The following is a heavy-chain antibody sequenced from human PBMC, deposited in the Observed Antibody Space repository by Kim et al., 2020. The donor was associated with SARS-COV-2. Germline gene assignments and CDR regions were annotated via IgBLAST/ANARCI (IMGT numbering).Heavy chain of an antibody. CDR1: GFTFDDYA. V-gene: IGHV3-9*01. Sequence: GGSLRLSCAASGFTFDDYAMHWVRQAPGKGLEWVSGIRWNSGSIGYADSVKGRFTISRDNAKNSLYLQMNSLRAEDTALYYCAKGAPYYYGEWGQGTLVTVSS. J-gene: IGHJ4*02. CDR2: IRWNSGSI. CDR3: AKGAPYYYGE. D-gene: IGHD3-10*01.